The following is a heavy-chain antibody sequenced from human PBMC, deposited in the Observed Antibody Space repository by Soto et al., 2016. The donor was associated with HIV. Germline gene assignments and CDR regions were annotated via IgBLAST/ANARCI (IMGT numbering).Heavy chain of an antibody. J-gene: IGHJ4*02. V-gene: IGHV1-2*02. D-gene: IGHD3-22*01. CDR1: GYTFTGYY. CDR2: INPNSGGT. Sequence: QVQLVQSGAEVKKPGASVKVSCKASGYTFTGYYMHWVRRAPGQGLEWMGWINPNSGGTNYAQKFQGRVTMTRDTSISTAYMELSRLRSDDTAVYYCARDVSYYYDSSGYLDYWGQGTLVTVSS. CDR3: ARDVSYYYDSSGYLDY.